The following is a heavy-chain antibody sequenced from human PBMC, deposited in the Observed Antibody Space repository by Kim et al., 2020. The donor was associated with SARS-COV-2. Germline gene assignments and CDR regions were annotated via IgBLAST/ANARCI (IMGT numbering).Heavy chain of an antibody. CDR3: ARGPNFDWLFYFDY. CDR1: GYSISSGYY. D-gene: IGHD3-9*01. Sequence: SETLSLTCTVSGYSISSGYYWGWIRQPPGKGLEWIGSIYHSGSTYYNPSLKSRVTISVDTSKNQFSLKLSSVTAADTAVYYCARGPNFDWLFYFDYWGQG. V-gene: IGHV4-38-2*02. J-gene: IGHJ4*02. CDR2: IYHSGST.